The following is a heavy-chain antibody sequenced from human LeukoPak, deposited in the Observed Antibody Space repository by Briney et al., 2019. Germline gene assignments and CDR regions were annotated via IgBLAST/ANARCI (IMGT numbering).Heavy chain of an antibody. J-gene: IGHJ3*02. Sequence: SETLSLTCTVSGGSVSSSRYYWGWIRQPPGKGLEWIGSIYYSGSTYYNPSLKSRVTISVDTSENQFSLKLSSVTAADTAVYYCARSLDDAFDIWGQGTMVTVSS. CDR1: GGSVSSSRYY. V-gene: IGHV4-39*07. CDR2: IYYSGST. CDR3: ARSLDDAFDI.